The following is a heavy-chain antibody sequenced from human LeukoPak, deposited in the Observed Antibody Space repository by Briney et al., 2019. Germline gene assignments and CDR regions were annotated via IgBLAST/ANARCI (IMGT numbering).Heavy chain of an antibody. CDR3: ARDGTLELYDY. V-gene: IGHV3-21*01. J-gene: IGHJ4*02. D-gene: IGHD1-26*01. CDR2: ISSSSSYI. CDR1: GFTFSTYS. Sequence: GGSLRLSCAASGFTFSTYSMNWVPQAPGKGLEWVSSISSSSSYIYYADPVKGRFTISTDNATNSLYLQMNSLRAEDTAVYYCARDGTLELYDYWGQGTLVTVSS.